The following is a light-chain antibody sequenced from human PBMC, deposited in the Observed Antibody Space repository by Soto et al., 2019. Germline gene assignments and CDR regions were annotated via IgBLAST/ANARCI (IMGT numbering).Light chain of an antibody. CDR3: QQYTSSPFT. V-gene: IGKV3-20*01. J-gene: IGKJ4*01. CDR1: QSVSSSY. Sequence: EIVLTQSPGTLSLSPGERATLSCRASQSVSSSYLAWYQQKPGQAPRLLIYGASTRATGIPARFSGSGSGTEFTLTISRLEPEDFAVYYCQQYTSSPFTFGGGTKVDI. CDR2: GAS.